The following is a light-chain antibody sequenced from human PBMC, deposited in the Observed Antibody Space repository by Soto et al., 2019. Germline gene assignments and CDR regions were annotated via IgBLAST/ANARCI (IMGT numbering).Light chain of an antibody. CDR3: AAWDASLNALV. Sequence: QSVLTQPPSASGTPGQRVTISCSGSSSNIGSNIVNWYRQLPGTAPKVLIYSNNYRPSGVPDRFSGSKSGTSASLAISGLQSEDEAEYYCAAWDASLNALVFGGGTKLTVL. J-gene: IGLJ3*02. V-gene: IGLV1-44*01. CDR2: SNN. CDR1: SSNIGSNI.